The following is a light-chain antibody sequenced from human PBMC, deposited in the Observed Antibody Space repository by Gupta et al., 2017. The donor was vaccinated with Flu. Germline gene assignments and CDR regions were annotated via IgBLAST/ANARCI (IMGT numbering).Light chain of an antibody. J-gene: IGKJ2*01. CDR2: DAS. CDR3: RHRISWPPMYT. CDR1: QSVSSY. Sequence: EIVLTQSPATLSLSPGERATLSCRASQSVSSYLAWYQQKPGQAPRLLIYDASNRATGIPARFSGSGSGTDFTLTITSLEPEDFALYYCRHRISWPPMYTFGQGTKLETK. V-gene: IGKV3-11*01.